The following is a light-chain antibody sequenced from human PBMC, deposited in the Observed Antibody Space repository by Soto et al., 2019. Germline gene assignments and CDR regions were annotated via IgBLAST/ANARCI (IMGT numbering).Light chain of an antibody. CDR2: EAS. Sequence: DLQMTQSPSTLSASVGDRVTITCRASQSISSWLAWYQQKPGKAPKLLIYEASTSEIGVPPRFSGSGFGTEFTLTISSLQPDDFATYYCQYYKESSTFGQGTRLEIK. J-gene: IGKJ1*01. V-gene: IGKV1-5*03. CDR1: QSISSW. CDR3: QYYKESST.